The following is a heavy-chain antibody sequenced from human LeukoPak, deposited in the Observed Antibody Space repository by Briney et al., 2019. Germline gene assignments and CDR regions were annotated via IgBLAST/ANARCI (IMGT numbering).Heavy chain of an antibody. D-gene: IGHD3-22*01. CDR3: ARPYYYDSRIDP. Sequence: PSQTLSLTCTVSGGSISSGDYYWSWIRQPPGKGLEWIAYMYYSGSTYYNPSLKSRFTMSADTSKNQLSLKLSSVTAADTAVYYCARPYYYDSRIDPWGQGTLVTVSS. J-gene: IGHJ5*02. CDR1: GGSISSGDYY. CDR2: MYYSGST. V-gene: IGHV4-30-4*01.